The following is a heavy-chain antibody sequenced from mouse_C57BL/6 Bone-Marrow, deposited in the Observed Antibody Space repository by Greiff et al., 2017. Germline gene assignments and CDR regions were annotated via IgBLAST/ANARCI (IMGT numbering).Heavy chain of an antibody. CDR1: GYAFSSYW. CDR2: IYPGDGDT. D-gene: IGHD2-4*01. J-gene: IGHJ2*01. Sequence: VKLQESGAELVKPGASVKISCKASGYAFSSYWMNWVKQRPGKGLEWIGQIYPGDGDTNYNGKFKGKATLTADKSSSTAYMQLSSLTSEDSAVYFCARGRDYDGYYFDYWGQGTTLTVSS. CDR3: ARGRDYDGYYFDY. V-gene: IGHV1-80*01.